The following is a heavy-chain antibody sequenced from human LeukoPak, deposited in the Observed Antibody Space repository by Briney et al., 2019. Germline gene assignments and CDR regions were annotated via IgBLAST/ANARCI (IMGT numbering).Heavy chain of an antibody. CDR2: MNPNSGNT. J-gene: IGHJ6*03. Sequence: ASVKVSCTASGYTFTSYDINWVRQATGQGLEWMGWMNPNSGNTGYAQKFQGRVTMTRNTSISTAYMELSSLRSEDTAVYYCAREIAAAGSPLGYYYYMDVWGKGTTVTISS. CDR3: AREIAAAGSPLGYYYYMDV. V-gene: IGHV1-8*01. D-gene: IGHD6-13*01. CDR1: GYTFTSYD.